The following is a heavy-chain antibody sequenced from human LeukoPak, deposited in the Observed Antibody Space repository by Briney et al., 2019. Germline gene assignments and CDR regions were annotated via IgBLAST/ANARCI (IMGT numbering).Heavy chain of an antibody. D-gene: IGHD5-24*01. V-gene: IGHV3-9*01. CDR3: TRRAARWQFDL. CDR2: ISWNSGSI. CDR1: GFTFDDYA. Sequence: PGRSLRLSCAASGFTFDDYAMHWVRQAPGKGLEWVSGISWNSGSIGYADSVEGRFTISRDNAKNSLYLQMSSLRAEDTALYYCTRRAARWQFDLWGRGTLLTVSS. J-gene: IGHJ2*01.